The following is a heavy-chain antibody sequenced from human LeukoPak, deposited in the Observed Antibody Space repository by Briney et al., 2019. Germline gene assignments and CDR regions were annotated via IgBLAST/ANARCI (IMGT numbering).Heavy chain of an antibody. CDR1: GYTFTNYY. J-gene: IGHJ4*02. Sequence: ASVKVSCKASGYTFTNYYMHCVRQAPGQGFEWMGIINPSGGSTSYAQKFQGRVTMTRDTSTSTVYMELSSLRSEDTAVYYCASEDCDGGSCSVYWGQGTLVTVSS. D-gene: IGHD2-15*01. CDR3: ASEDCDGGSCSVY. CDR2: INPSGGST. V-gene: IGHV1-46*01.